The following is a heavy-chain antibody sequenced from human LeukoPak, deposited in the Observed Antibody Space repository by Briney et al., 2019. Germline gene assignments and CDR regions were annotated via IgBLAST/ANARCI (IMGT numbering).Heavy chain of an antibody. D-gene: IGHD3-16*02. CDR2: INHSGST. J-gene: IGHJ4*02. CDR3: ARDLGLPTYDYVWGSYRYGLDYFDY. CDR1: GGSFSGYY. Sequence: SETLSLTCAVYGGSFSGYYWSWIRQPPGKGLEWIGEINHSGSTNYNPSLKSRVTISVDTSKNQFSLKLSSVTAADTAVYYCARDLGLPTYDYVWGSYRYGLDYFDYWGQGTLVTVSS. V-gene: IGHV4-34*01.